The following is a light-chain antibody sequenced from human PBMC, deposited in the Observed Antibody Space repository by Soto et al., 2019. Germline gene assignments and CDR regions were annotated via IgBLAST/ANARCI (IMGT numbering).Light chain of an antibody. CDR1: TSNIGSNY. CDR2: TND. V-gene: IGLV1-47*01. Sequence: QSVLPQPPSASGTPGQRVTISCSGSTSNIGSNYVHWYQHLPGTAPKLLIYTNDQRPSGVPDRFSGSKSGTSASLAISGLRSEDEADYYCAAWDGSLSGVVFGGGTKVTVL. J-gene: IGLJ2*01. CDR3: AAWDGSLSGVV.